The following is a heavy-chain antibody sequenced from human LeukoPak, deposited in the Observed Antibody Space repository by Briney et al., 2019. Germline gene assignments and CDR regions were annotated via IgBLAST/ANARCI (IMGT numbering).Heavy chain of an antibody. CDR3: AREEVDTAMVSYYYMDV. Sequence: GGSLRLSCAASGFTFSSYATHWVRQAPGKGLEWVAVISYDGSNKYYADSVKGRFTISGDNSKNTLYLQMNSLRAEDTAVYYCAREEVDTAMVSYYYMDVWGKGTTVTVSS. CDR2: ISYDGSNK. CDR1: GFTFSSYA. J-gene: IGHJ6*03. V-gene: IGHV3-30*01. D-gene: IGHD5-18*01.